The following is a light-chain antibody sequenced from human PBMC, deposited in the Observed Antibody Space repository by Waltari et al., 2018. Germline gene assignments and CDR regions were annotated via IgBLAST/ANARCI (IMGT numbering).Light chain of an antibody. CDR1: QSVSSN. J-gene: IGKJ2*01. V-gene: IGKV3-15*01. CDR3: QQYNNWPPEYT. CDR2: GAS. Sequence: EIVMTQSPATLSVSPGERATLSCRASQSVSSNLAWYQQKPGQAPRLLIYGASTRDNCIPARFSGSGSGTELTLTISSLQSEDFAVYYCQQYNNWPPEYTFGQGTKLEIK.